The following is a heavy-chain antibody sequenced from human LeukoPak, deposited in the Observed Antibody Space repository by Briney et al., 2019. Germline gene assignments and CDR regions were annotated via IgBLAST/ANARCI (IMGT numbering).Heavy chain of an antibody. Sequence: ASVKVSCKAFGYTFTNNWMHWVRQAPGQAPEWMGLISPSGGSTAYAQKFQGRVTLTRDMSTSTDYLELSSLRSEDTAVYYCARDNSVRDEAWWFYPWGQGTLVTVSS. J-gene: IGHJ5*02. CDR1: GYTFTNNW. CDR3: ARDNSVRDEAWWFYP. D-gene: IGHD5-24*01. V-gene: IGHV1-46*01. CDR2: ISPSGGST.